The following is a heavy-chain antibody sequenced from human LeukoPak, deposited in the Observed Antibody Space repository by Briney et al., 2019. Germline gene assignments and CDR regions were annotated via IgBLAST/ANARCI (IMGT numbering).Heavy chain of an antibody. CDR3: AKDLPDYGDYIEGY. CDR2: ISGSGGST. D-gene: IGHD4-17*01. CDR1: GFTFSSFA. V-gene: IGHV3-23*01. Sequence: GGSLRLSCAASGFTFSSFALSWVRQAPGKGLEWVSTISGSGGSTNYADSVKGRFTFSRDNSKNTLYLQMNSLRAEDTAVYYCAKDLPDYGDYIEGYWGQGTLVTVSS. J-gene: IGHJ4*02.